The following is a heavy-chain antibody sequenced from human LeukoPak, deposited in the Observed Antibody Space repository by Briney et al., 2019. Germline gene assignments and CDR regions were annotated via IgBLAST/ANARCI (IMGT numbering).Heavy chain of an antibody. D-gene: IGHD3-10*01. V-gene: IGHV3-23*01. Sequence: GGSLRLSCAASGFTFSSYWMSWVRQAPGKGLEWVPAISGSGSTYHADSVKGRFTISRDIFKNTLYLQMNSLRAEDTAVYYCVHAGLYYLDYWGQGTLVTVSS. CDR1: GFTFSSYW. CDR3: VHAGLYYLDY. J-gene: IGHJ4*02. CDR2: ISGSGST.